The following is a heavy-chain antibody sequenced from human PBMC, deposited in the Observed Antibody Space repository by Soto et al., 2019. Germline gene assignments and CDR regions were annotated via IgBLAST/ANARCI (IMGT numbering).Heavy chain of an antibody. D-gene: IGHD2-21*02. J-gene: IGHJ3*02. CDR3: ASFCGGDCHDAFDI. Sequence: EVQLVESGGGLVQPGGSLRLSCAASGFTFSSYWMHWVRQAPGKGLVWVSRINSDGSSTSYADSVKGRFTISRDNAKSTLYLQMNSLRAEDTAVYYCASFCGGDCHDAFDIWGQGTMVTVSS. V-gene: IGHV3-74*01. CDR1: GFTFSSYW. CDR2: INSDGSST.